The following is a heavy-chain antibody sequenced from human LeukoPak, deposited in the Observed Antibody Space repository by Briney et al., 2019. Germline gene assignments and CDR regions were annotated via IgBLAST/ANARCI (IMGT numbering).Heavy chain of an antibody. CDR3: AKTPSHYYDSSGLDY. CDR1: GFTFSSYA. CDR2: ISGSGGST. V-gene: IGHV3-23*01. Sequence: GGSLRLSCAASGFTFSSYAMIWVRQAPGKGLEWVSAISGSGGSTYYADSVKGRFTISRDNSKNTLYLQMNSLRAEDTAVCYCAKTPSHYYDSSGLDYWGQGTLVTVSS. J-gene: IGHJ4*02. D-gene: IGHD3-22*01.